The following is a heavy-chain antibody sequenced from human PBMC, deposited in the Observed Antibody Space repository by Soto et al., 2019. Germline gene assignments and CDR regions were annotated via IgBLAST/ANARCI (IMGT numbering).Heavy chain of an antibody. V-gene: IGHV3-23*01. CDR1: GFSFTRYA. CDR2: ISSSGGST. D-gene: IGHD3-3*01. Sequence: EVQLLESGGGLVQPGGSLRLSCAASGFSFTRYAMSWVRQAPGKGLEWVSSISSSGGSTYYADSVKGRFTISRDNSKNTLYLQMNTLRADDTALYYCAKEERITFFGVGRWGDQGTLVTVSS. CDR3: AKEERITFFGVGRW. J-gene: IGHJ4*02.